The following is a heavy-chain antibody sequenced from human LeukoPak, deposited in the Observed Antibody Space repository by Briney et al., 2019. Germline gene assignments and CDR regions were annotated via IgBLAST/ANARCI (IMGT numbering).Heavy chain of an antibody. CDR3: AREGPYYDYVWRSYHNWFDP. V-gene: IGHV1-2*02. Sequence: ASVKVSCKASGYTFTGYYMHWVRQAPGQRLEWMGWINPNSGGTNYAQKFQGRVTMTRDTSISTAYMELSRLRSDDTAVYYCAREGPYYDYVWRSYHNWFDPWGQGTLVTVSS. CDR2: INPNSGGT. J-gene: IGHJ5*02. D-gene: IGHD3-16*01. CDR1: GYTFTGYY.